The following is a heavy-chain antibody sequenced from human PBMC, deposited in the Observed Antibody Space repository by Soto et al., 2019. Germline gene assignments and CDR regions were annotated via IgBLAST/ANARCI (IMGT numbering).Heavy chain of an antibody. CDR2: IFYSGGT. V-gene: IGHV4-39*01. D-gene: IGHD3-22*01. CDR1: GGSILDSTYY. Sequence: QLLLQESGPGLVKPSETLSLTCTVSGGSILDSTYYWAWIRQSPGKGLEWIGTIFYSGGTFYTPSVKTRVTMSVDTSNKQSSLKLSSGTAADTAVYYCARQASGYYYGWFDPWGQGTLVTVYS. CDR3: ARQASGYYYGWFDP. J-gene: IGHJ5*02.